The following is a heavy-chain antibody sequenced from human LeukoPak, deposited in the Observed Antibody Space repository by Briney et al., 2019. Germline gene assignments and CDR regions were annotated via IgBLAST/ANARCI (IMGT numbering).Heavy chain of an antibody. Sequence: ASVEVSCKASGYTFTSYYMHWVRQAPGQGLEWMGIINPSGGSTSYAQKFQGRVTMTRDTSTSTGDMELSSLRSEDTAVYSCARDYGSKGSYYFDYWGQGTLVTVSS. CDR2: INPSGGST. CDR1: GYTFTSYY. J-gene: IGHJ4*02. D-gene: IGHD3-10*01. CDR3: ARDYGSKGSYYFDY. V-gene: IGHV1-46*01.